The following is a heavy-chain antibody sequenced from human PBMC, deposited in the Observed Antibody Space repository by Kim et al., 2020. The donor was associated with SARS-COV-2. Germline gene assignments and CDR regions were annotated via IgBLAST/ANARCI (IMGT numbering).Heavy chain of an antibody. D-gene: IGHD5-18*01. Sequence: TNYNPSLKSRVTISVDTSKNQFSLKLSSVTAADTAVYYCARRQLWYGFDYWGQGTLVTVSS. CDR3: ARRQLWYGFDY. CDR2: T. J-gene: IGHJ4*02. V-gene: IGHV4-34*01.